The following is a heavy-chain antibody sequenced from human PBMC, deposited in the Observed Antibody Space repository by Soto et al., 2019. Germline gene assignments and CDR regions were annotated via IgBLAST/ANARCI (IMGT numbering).Heavy chain of an antibody. V-gene: IGHV4-30-4*01. CDR1: GGSISSGDYY. D-gene: IGHD2-15*01. CDR3: ARDWAYCSGGSCYPNWFDP. CDR2: IYYSGSM. Sequence: SETLSLTCTVSGGSISSGDYYWSWICQPPGKGLEWIGYIYYSGSMYYNPSLKSRVTISVDTSKNQFSLKLSSVTAADTAVYYCARDWAYCSGGSCYPNWFDPWGQGTLVTVSS. J-gene: IGHJ5*02.